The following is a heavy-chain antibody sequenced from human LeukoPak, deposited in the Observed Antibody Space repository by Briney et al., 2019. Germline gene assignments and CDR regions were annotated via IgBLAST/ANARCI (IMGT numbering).Heavy chain of an antibody. D-gene: IGHD1-26*01. CDR3: AIIISYSGSYHPDY. V-gene: IGHV4-38-2*02. CDR2: IYHSGST. J-gene: IGHJ4*02. Sequence: TSETLSLTCTVSGYSISSGYYWGWIRPPPGKGLEWIGSIYHSGSTYYNPSLKSRVTISVDTSKNQFSLKLSSVTAADTAVYYCAIIISYSGSYHPDYWGQGTLVTVSS. CDR1: GYSISSGYY.